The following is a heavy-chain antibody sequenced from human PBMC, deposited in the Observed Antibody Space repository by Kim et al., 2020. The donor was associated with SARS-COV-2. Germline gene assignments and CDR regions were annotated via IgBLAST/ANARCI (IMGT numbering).Heavy chain of an antibody. Sequence: GGSLRLSCAASGFTFSSYGMHWVRQAPGKGLEWVAVIWYDGSKKYYADSVKGRFTISRDNSKNTLYLQMNSLRAEDTAIYYCANSYSDYVPGYWGQGTLV. CDR2: IWYDGSKK. V-gene: IGHV3-33*06. D-gene: IGHD4-17*01. CDR1: GFTFSSYG. CDR3: ANSYSDYVPGY. J-gene: IGHJ4*02.